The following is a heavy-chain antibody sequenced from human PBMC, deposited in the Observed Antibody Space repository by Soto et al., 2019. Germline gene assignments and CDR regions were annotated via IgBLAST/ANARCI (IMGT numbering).Heavy chain of an antibody. V-gene: IGHV3-23*01. CDR3: AKDGRVVPAAFSYWYFDL. D-gene: IGHD2-2*01. J-gene: IGHJ2*01. Sequence: EVQLLESGGGLVQPGGSLRLSCAASGFTFSSYAMSWVRQAPGKGLEWVSAISGSGGSTYYADSVKGRFTISRDNSKNTLYLQMNSLRAEDTAVYYCAKDGRVVPAAFSYWYFDLWGRGTLVTVSS. CDR1: GFTFSSYA. CDR2: ISGSGGST.